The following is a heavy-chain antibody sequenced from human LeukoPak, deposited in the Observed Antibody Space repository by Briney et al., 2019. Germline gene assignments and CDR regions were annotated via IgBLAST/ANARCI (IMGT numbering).Heavy chain of an antibody. J-gene: IGHJ4*02. CDR1: GGTFSSYA. D-gene: IGHD2-15*01. Sequence: SVKVSCKASGGTFSSYAISWVRQASGQGLEWMGRIIPIFGTANYAQKFQGRVTITTDESTSTAYMELSSLRSEDTAVYYCARDGCSGGSCYSGTYYFDYWGQGTLVTVSS. CDR2: IIPIFGTA. CDR3: ARDGCSGGSCYSGTYYFDY. V-gene: IGHV1-69*05.